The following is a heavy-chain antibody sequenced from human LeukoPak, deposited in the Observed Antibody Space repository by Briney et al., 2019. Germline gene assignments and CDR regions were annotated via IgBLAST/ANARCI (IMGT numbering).Heavy chain of an antibody. CDR2: INHSGST. CDR3: AREQIPRYYYGSGSYYS. J-gene: IGHJ4*02. V-gene: IGHV4-34*01. CDR1: GGSFSAYS. Sequence: SETLSLTCAVYGGSFSAYSWSWIRLPPGKGLEWIGEINHSGSTNYNPSLKSRVTISVDTSKNQFSLKLSSVTAADTAVYYCAREQIPRYYYGSGSYYSWGQGTLVTVSS. D-gene: IGHD3-10*01.